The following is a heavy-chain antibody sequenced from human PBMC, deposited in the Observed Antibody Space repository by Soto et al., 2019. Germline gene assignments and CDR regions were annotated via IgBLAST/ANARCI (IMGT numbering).Heavy chain of an antibody. CDR2: IYSSGST. V-gene: IGHV4-61*01. J-gene: IGHJ4*02. D-gene: IGHD5-12*01. CDR3: ARDALALFDS. Sequence: SETLSPTCTVSDGSVSSGSYYWTWIRQPPGKGLEWIGYIYSSGSTLYNPSLKSRVLISVDTSMNQFSLKLSSVTAADTAVYYCARDALALFDSWGQGTLVTVSS. CDR1: DGSVSSGSYY.